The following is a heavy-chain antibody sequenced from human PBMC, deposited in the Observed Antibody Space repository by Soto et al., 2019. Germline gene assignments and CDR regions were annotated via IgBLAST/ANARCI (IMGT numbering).Heavy chain of an antibody. J-gene: IGHJ4*02. CDR2: INHSGST. CDR3: ARGRGGISVD. D-gene: IGHD3-10*01. Sequence: QVQLQQWGAGLLKPSETLSLTCAVYGGSFSGYYWSWIRQPQGKGLEWIGEINHSGSTNYNPSLKSRVIISVDTSKNQFSLTLSSVTAADTAVYYCARGRGGISVDWGQGTLVTVSS. CDR1: GGSFSGYY. V-gene: IGHV4-34*01.